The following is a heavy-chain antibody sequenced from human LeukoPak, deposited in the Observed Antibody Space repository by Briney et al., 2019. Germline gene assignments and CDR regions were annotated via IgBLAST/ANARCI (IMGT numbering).Heavy chain of an antibody. J-gene: IGHJ4*02. CDR2: IYNSGSST. Sequence: SETLSLTCTVSGGSITSNFWSWIRQPPGKGLEWIGYIYNSGSSTSYSPSFKSRATISGDTSKDQFSLKLNSVTAADTAVYYCARAKPNWNPPDYWGQGTLVTVSS. D-gene: IGHD1-1*01. CDR3: ARAKPNWNPPDY. CDR1: GGSITSNF. V-gene: IGHV4-59*08.